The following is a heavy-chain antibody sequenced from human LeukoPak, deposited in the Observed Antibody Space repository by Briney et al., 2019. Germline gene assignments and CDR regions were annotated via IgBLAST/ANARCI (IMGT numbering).Heavy chain of an antibody. CDR1: GFTFGDYP. D-gene: IGHD1-7*01. CDR3: TRGNWNYGNAFDI. CDR2: IRSKAYGGTT. V-gene: IGHV3-49*04. J-gene: IGHJ3*02. Sequence: QAGGSLILSCTASGFTFGDYPMSWVRQAPGKGLEWVGFIRSKAYGGTTEYAASVKGRFTISRDGSKSIAYLQMNSLKTDDTAVYYCTRGNWNYGNAFDIWGQGTMVTVSS.